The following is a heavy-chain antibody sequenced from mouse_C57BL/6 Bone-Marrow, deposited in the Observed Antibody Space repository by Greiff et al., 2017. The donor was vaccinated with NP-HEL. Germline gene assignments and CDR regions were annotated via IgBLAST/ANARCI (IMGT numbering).Heavy chain of an antibody. CDR1: GYTFTSYW. CDR3: AGLPMINWYFDV. V-gene: IGHV1-64*01. D-gene: IGHD2-4*01. J-gene: IGHJ1*03. CDR2: IHPNSGST. Sequence: VQLQQPGAELVKPGASVKLSCKASGYTFTSYWMHWVKQRPGQGLEWIGMIHPNSGSTNYNEKFKSKATLTVDKSSSTAFMQLSSLTSEDASVYYCAGLPMINWYFDVWGTGTTVTVSS.